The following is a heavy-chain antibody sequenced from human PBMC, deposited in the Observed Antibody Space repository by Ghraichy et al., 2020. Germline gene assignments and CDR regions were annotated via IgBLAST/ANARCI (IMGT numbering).Heavy chain of an antibody. CDR2: IYYSGTS. J-gene: IGHJ4*02. Sequence: SQTLSLTCTVSGGSFSSPDSYWGWIRQPPGKGLEWIAHIYYSGTSYYNPALRSRVSISVDKSKKQFSLRLSSVTAADTATYYCARRFCDCGACYNGYFFDFCGQGTLVTVSS. D-gene: IGHD2-21*02. CDR3: ARRFCDCGACYNGYFFDF. CDR1: GGSFSSPDSY. V-gene: IGHV4-39*01.